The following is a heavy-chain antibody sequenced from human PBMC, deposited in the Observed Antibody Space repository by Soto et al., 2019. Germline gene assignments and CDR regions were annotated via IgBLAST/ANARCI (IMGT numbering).Heavy chain of an antibody. D-gene: IGHD6-13*01. J-gene: IGHJ4*02. CDR3: ARRGDSAAAGKPFDY. Sequence: PGESLKISCKGSGYSFTSYWIGWVRQMPGKGLEWMGIIYPGNSDTRYSPSFQGQVTISADKSISTAYLQWSSLKASDTAMYYCARRGDSAAAGKPFDYWGQGXLVTVSS. CDR2: IYPGNSDT. V-gene: IGHV5-51*01. CDR1: GYSFTSYW.